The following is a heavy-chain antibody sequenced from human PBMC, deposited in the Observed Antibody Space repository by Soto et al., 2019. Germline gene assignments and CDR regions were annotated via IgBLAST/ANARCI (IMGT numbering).Heavy chain of an antibody. CDR1: GDSVSSNSAA. V-gene: IGHV6-1*01. CDR3: ARGPGWEPGLSTFYAMGV. D-gene: IGHD1-26*01. CDR2: TYYRSKWYN. Sequence: SQTLSLTCAISGDSVSSNSAAWNWIRQSPSRGLEWLGRTYYRSKWYNDYAVSVKSRITINPDTSKNSLHLQMNSLRVDDTAVYFCARGPGWEPGLSTFYAMGVWGQGTTVTVSS. J-gene: IGHJ6*02.